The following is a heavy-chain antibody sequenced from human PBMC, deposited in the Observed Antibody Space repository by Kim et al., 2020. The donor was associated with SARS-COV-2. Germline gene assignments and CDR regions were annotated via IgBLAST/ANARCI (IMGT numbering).Heavy chain of an antibody. Sequence: ASVKVSCKASGYTFTGYYMHWVRQAPGQGLEWMGRINPNSGGTNYAQKFQGRVTMTRDTSISTAYMELSRLRSDDTAVYYCARDLGEKDTAMVRDYWGQGTLVTVSS. J-gene: IGHJ4*02. CDR3: ARDLGEKDTAMVRDY. CDR2: INPNSGGT. V-gene: IGHV1-2*06. CDR1: GYTFTGYY. D-gene: IGHD5-18*01.